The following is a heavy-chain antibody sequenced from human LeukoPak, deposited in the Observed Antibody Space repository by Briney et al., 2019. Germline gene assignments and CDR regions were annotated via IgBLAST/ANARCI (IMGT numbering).Heavy chain of an antibody. V-gene: IGHV4-59*01. J-gene: IGHJ3*01. CDR2: IYYSGGS. CDR1: GGSMSGYY. CDR3: ARGVGRGRLSSDSFDL. Sequence: PSETLSLTCTVSGGSMSGYYYTWILQPPGKGLEWIGYIYYSGGSNYNPSLKSRVTISVDTSKSQISLKLTSVTAADTAVYYCARGVGRGRLSSDSFDLWGQGTMVTVSS.